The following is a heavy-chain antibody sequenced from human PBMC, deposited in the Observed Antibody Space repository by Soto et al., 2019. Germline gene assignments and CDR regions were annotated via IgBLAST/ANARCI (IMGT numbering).Heavy chain of an antibody. CDR2: ISAYNGNT. Sequence: QVQLVQSGAEVKKPGASVKVSCKASGYTFTSYGISWVRQAPGQGLEWMGWISAYNGNTNYAQKLQGRVTMNTDTYTSTVYIELRSVRSDDTAVYYCARQVVYCGGGSCYRDDAFDIWGQGTMVTVSS. CDR3: ARQVVYCGGGSCYRDDAFDI. J-gene: IGHJ3*02. D-gene: IGHD2-15*01. CDR1: GYTFTSYG. V-gene: IGHV1-18*01.